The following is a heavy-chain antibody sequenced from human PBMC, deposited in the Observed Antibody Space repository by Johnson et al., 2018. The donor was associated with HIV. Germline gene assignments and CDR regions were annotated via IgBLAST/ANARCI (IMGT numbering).Heavy chain of an antibody. CDR3: ARGPTYYYDSSGYWSDAFDI. Sequence: VQLVESGGGLVQPGGSLRLSCAASGFTFSSYWMSWVRQAPGKGLEWVGRIKSKTDGGTTDYAAPVKGRFTIPRDGSKNTLYLQMNSLRAEDTAVYYCARGPTYYYDSSGYWSDAFDIWGQGTMVTVSS. CDR2: IKSKTDGGTT. CDR1: GFTFSSYW. J-gene: IGHJ3*02. D-gene: IGHD3-22*01. V-gene: IGHV3-15*01.